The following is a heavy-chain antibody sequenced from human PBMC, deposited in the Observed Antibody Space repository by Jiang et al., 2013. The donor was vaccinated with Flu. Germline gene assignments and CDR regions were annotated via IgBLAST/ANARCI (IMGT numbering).Heavy chain of an antibody. D-gene: IGHD1-26*01. CDR2: IWYDGSNK. Sequence: GGGVVQPGRSLRLSCAASGFTFSSYGMHWVRQAPDKGLEWVAVIWYDGSNKYYADSVKGRFTISRDNSKNTLYLQMNSLRAEDTAVYYCARDLIVGATGAGYWGQGTLVTVSS. J-gene: IGHJ4*02. CDR3: ARDLIVGATGAGY. V-gene: IGHV3-33*01. CDR1: GFTFSSYG.